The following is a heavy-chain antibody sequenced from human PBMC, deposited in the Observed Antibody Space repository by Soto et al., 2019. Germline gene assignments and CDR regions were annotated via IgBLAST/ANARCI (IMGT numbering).Heavy chain of an antibody. CDR3: ARHIPTYYDFWSGYF. CDR2: IYSSGST. D-gene: IGHD3-3*01. CDR1: GGSISSGGYY. J-gene: IGHJ6*02. V-gene: IGHV4-39*01. Sequence: SETLSLTCIFSGGSISSGGYYWSWIRPRPGKGLEWIGYIYSSGSTYYNPSLKSRVTISVDTSKNQFPLKLSSVTAADTAVYYCARHIPTYYDFWSGYFWGQGTTVTVSS.